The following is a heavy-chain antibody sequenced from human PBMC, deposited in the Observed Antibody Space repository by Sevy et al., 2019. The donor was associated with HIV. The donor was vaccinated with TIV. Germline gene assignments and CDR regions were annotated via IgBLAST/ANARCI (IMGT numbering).Heavy chain of an antibody. J-gene: IGHJ4*01. Sequence: GGSLRLSCAASGFAVSSNYMSWVRQAPGKGLEWDSIIYSGGSTDYADSVRGRFTISRDNSKNTLSLQMNTLRAEDTAVYYCARGTTDAYVWGNYRQPLDYWGHGTLVTVSS. CDR1: GFAVSSNY. D-gene: IGHD3-16*02. CDR2: IYSGGST. CDR3: ARGTTDAYVWGNYRQPLDY. V-gene: IGHV3-66*01.